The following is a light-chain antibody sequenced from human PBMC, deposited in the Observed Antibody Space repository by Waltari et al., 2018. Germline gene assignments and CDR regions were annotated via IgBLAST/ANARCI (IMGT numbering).Light chain of an antibody. V-gene: IGKV1-33*01. CDR1: QDISKY. Sequence: DIQMTQSPSYLSASVGDRVTITCQASQDISKYLNWYQKRQGRATKLMIYDASNLETGVPSSFSGCGSVTHFTFTINSLHPEDVATYYCQQYANLPSSFCPGTKVDLK. J-gene: IGKJ3*01. CDR2: DAS. CDR3: QQYANLPSS.